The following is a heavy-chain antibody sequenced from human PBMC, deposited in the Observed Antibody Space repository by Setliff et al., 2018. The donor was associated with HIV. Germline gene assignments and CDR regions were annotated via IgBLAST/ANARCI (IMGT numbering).Heavy chain of an antibody. CDR2: INHSEST. V-gene: IGHV4-34*01. J-gene: IGHJ5*02. CDR3: ARQGGQFNWNYVGPFDP. D-gene: IGHD1-7*01. CDR1: GGSFSDYY. Sequence: PSETLSLTCAVYGGSFSDYYWGWIRQSPGKGLEWIGEINHSESTNYNPSLKSRVSISVDTSKDQFSLNLNSVTAADTALYFCARQGGQFNWNYVGPFDPWGQGTLVTVSS.